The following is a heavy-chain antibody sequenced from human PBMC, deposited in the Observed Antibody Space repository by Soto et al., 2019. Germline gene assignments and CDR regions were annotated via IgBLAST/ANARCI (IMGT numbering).Heavy chain of an antibody. D-gene: IGHD3-10*01. CDR1: GFTFSSYA. CDR2: ISYDGSNK. Sequence: QVQLVESGGGVVQPGRSLRLSCAASGFTFSSYAMHWVRQAPGKGLEWVAVISYDGSNKYYADSVKGRFTISRDNSKNTLYLQMYSRRLEDTAVYYCARDDSIGEGYFVCWGHGTLVTVSS. CDR3: ARDDSIGEGYFVC. J-gene: IGHJ4*03. V-gene: IGHV3-30-3*01.